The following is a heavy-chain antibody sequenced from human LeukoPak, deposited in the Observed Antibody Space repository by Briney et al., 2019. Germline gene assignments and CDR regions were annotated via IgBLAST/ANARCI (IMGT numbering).Heavy chain of an antibody. V-gene: IGHV3-30*02. J-gene: IGHJ4*02. CDR3: AKDPGGYCTNGVCGYFDY. D-gene: IGHD2-8*01. CDR2: IRYDGSNK. Sequence: GGSLRLSXAASGFTFSSYGMHWLRQAQGKGLEWVAFIRYDGSNKYYADSVKGRFTISRDNSENTLYLQMNSLRAEDTAVYYCAKDPGGYCTNGVCGYFDYWGQGTLVTVSS. CDR1: GFTFSSYG.